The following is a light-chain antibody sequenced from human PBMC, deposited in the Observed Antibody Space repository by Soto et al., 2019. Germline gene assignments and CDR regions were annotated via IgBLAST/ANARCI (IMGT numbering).Light chain of an antibody. CDR3: QVWDTYVDHGV. CDR2: DDS. Sequence: SYELTQPPSVSVAPGQTAKITCGGENIGVKSVNWYLQKPGQAPALVVYDDSDRPSGIPERFSGSNSNDGATLTISRVEAGDEADYYCQVWDTYVDHGVFGGGTKLTVL. J-gene: IGLJ3*02. V-gene: IGLV3-21*02. CDR1: NIGVKS.